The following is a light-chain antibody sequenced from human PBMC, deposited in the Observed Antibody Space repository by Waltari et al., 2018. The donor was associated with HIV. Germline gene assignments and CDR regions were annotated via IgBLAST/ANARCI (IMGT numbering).Light chain of an antibody. CDR1: QNVSSY. J-gene: IGKJ2*03. CDR3: QQRSNWPPRYS. CDR2: GAS. Sequence: ENVLTQSPATLSLSPGERATLSCRASQNVSSYLAWYPQKPGQAPRLLIYGASNRATGSPARFSGSGSETDFTLTINSLEPEDFAVYYCQQRSNWPPRYSFGQGTKLEIK. V-gene: IGKV3-11*01.